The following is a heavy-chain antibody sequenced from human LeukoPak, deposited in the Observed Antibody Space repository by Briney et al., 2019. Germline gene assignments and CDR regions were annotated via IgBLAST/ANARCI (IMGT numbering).Heavy chain of an antibody. CDR1: GGSIKSNNW. CDR3: ARGPPFIVVVTAIGFFDY. CDR2: IYHSGST. J-gene: IGHJ4*02. D-gene: IGHD2-21*02. V-gene: IGHV4-4*02. Sequence: SVTLSLTCAVSGGSIKSNNWWSWVRQPPGKGLEWIGEIYHSGSTNYNPSLKSRVTISVDTSKNQFSLKLSSVTAADTAVYYCARGPPFIVVVTAIGFFDYWGQGTLVTVSS.